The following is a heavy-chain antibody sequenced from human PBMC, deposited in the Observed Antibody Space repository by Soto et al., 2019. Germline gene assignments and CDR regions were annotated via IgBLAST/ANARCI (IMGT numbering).Heavy chain of an antibody. CDR3: ARAGTGRYYYYYYGMDV. J-gene: IGHJ6*02. CDR2: IKQDGSEK. CDR1: GSTFSSYW. D-gene: IGHD7-27*01. Sequence: LRLSCAASGSTFSSYWMSWVRQAPGKGLEWVANIKQDGSEKYYVDSVKGRFTISRDNAKNSLYLQMNSLRAEDTAVYYCARAGTGRYYYYYYGMDVWGQGTTVTVSS. V-gene: IGHV3-7*03.